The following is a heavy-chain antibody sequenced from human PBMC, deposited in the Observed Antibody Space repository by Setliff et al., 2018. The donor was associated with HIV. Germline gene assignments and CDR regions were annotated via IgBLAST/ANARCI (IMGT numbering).Heavy chain of an antibody. CDR3: VRGTLDF. CDR1: GFTFTAHG. Sequence: PGGSLRLSCAASGFTFTAHGMHWVRQAPDKGLEWVAQISSSGFPIYYADSVRGRFTASRDNGKNSLFLQMNSLRAEDTAVYYCVRGTLDFWGQGNLVTVSS. V-gene: IGHV3-48*01. CDR2: ISSSGFPI. J-gene: IGHJ4*02.